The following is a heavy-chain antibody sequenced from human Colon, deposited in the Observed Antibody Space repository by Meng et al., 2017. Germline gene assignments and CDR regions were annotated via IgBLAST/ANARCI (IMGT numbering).Heavy chain of an antibody. J-gene: IGHJ4*02. V-gene: IGHV4-4*02. CDR1: GGSISSSNY. CDR2: IYLSGSP. CDR3: ARHGGWHFDY. D-gene: IGHD6-19*01. Sequence: VGLQESGPGLVEPSGTLSLTGAVSGGSISSSNYWSWVRQPPGKGLEWIGQIYLSGSPSYNPSLESRVTISVDKSKNQLSLRLTSVTAADTAIYYCARHGGWHFDYWGQGTLVTVSS.